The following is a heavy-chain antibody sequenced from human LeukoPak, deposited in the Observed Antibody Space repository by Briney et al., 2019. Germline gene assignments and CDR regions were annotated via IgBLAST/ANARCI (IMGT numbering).Heavy chain of an antibody. D-gene: IGHD4-17*01. Sequence: SETLSLTCAVYGGSFSGYYWSWIRQPPGKGLEWIGEINHSGRAKYSPSLKSRVTISVDTSKNQFSLKLSSVTAADTAVYYCARLATTVTPFDYWGQGTLVTVSS. CDR3: ARLATTVTPFDY. CDR2: INHSGRA. V-gene: IGHV4-34*01. J-gene: IGHJ4*02. CDR1: GGSFSGYY.